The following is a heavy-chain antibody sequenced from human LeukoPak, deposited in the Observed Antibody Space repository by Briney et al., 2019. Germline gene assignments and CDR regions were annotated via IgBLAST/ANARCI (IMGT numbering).Heavy chain of an antibody. J-gene: IGHJ4*02. CDR2: IYYSGST. Sequence: PSETLSLTCTVSGGSISSYYWGWIRQPPGKGLEWIGSIYYSGSTYYNPSLKSRVTISVDTSKNQFSLKLSSVTAADTAVYYCARHIQPPGLFFDYWGQGTLVTVSS. V-gene: IGHV4-39*01. CDR3: ARHIQPPGLFFDY. D-gene: IGHD5-18*01. CDR1: GGSISSYY.